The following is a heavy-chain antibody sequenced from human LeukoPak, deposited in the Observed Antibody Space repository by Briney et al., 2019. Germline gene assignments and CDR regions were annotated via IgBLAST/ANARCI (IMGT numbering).Heavy chain of an antibody. Sequence: SETLSLTCTVSGYSISSGYYWGWIRQPPGKGLEWIGSIYHSGSTYYNPSLKSRVTISVDTSKNQFSLQLSSVTAADTAVYYCARVDYYDSSGSVDYWGQGTLVTVSS. CDR2: IYHSGST. CDR1: GYSISSGYY. CDR3: ARVDYYDSSGSVDY. J-gene: IGHJ4*02. V-gene: IGHV4-38-2*02. D-gene: IGHD3-22*01.